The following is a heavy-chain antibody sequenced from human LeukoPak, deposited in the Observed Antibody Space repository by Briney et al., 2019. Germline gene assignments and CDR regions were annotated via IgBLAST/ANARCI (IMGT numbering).Heavy chain of an antibody. Sequence: ASVNVSCKASGGTFSSYAISWVRQAPGQGLEWMGGIIPIFGTANYAQKFQGRVTITADESTSTAYMELSSLRSEDTAVYYCARAAARYCGGDCSGFDYWGQGTLVTVSS. CDR1: GGTFSSYA. V-gene: IGHV1-69*13. J-gene: IGHJ4*02. CDR3: ARAAARYCGGDCSGFDY. D-gene: IGHD2-21*02. CDR2: IIPIFGTA.